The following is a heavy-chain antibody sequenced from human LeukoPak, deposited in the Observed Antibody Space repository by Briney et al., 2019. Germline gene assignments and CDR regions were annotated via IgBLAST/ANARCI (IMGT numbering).Heavy chain of an antibody. CDR2: IIPIFGTA. D-gene: IGHD6-13*01. J-gene: IGHJ4*02. CDR1: GGTFSNYA. V-gene: IGHV1-69*13. Sequence: ASVKVSCKASGGTFSNYAISWVRQAPGQGLEWMGAIIPIFGTANYAQKFQGRVTITADESTGTAYMELSSLRSEDTAVYYCARESSSSWYVSWGQGTLVTVSS. CDR3: ARESSSSWYVS.